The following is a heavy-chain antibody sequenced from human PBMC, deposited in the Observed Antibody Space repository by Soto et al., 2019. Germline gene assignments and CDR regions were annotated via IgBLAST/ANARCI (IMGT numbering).Heavy chain of an antibody. CDR3: ALFTNGGSPY. CDR2: ISGSGGST. Sequence: GRSLRLSCAASGFTFSSYAMSWVRQAPGKGLEWVSSISGSGGSTYYADSVKGRFTISRDNSKNTLYLQMNSLRAEDTALYYCALFTNGGSPYWGQGTLVTVSS. V-gene: IGHV3-23*01. D-gene: IGHD2-8*01. J-gene: IGHJ4*02. CDR1: GFTFSSYA.